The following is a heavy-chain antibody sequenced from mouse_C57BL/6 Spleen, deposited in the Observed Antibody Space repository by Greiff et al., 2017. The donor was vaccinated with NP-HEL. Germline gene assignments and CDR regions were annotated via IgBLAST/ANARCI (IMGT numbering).Heavy chain of an antibody. CDR2: ILPGSGST. CDR3: ARYGYGSSSYYFDY. D-gene: IGHD1-1*01. V-gene: IGHV1-81*01. J-gene: IGHJ2*01. Sequence: QVQLQQSGAELARPGASVKLSCKASGYTFTSYGISWVKQRTGQGLEWIGEILPGSGSTNYNEKFKGKATFTADTSSNTAYMQLSSLTTEDSAIYYCARYGYGSSSYYFDYWGQGTTLTVSS. CDR1: GYTFTSYG.